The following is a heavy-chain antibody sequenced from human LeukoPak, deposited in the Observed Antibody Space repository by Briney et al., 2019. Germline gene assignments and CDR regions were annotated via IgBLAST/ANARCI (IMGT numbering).Heavy chain of an antibody. CDR3: ARHRDGSSWWGFDY. D-gene: IGHD6-13*01. V-gene: IGHV4-4*07. Sequence: SETLSLTCTVSGGSISSYYWSWVRQPAGKGLEWIGRIYTSGNTNYNPSLKSRVSISVDTSKNQFSLKLSSVTAADTAVFYCARHRDGSSWWGFDYWGQGTLVTVSS. CDR1: GGSISSYY. J-gene: IGHJ4*02. CDR2: IYTSGNT.